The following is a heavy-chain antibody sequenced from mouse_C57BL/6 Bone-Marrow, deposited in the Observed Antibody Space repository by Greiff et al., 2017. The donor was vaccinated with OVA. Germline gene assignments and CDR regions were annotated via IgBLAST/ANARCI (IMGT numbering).Heavy chain of an antibody. D-gene: IGHD2-3*01. CDR3: VRHDVYWYFDV. CDR1: GFSFNTYA. V-gene: IGHV10-1*01. Sequence: EVMSVESGGGLVQPKGSLKLSCAASGFSFNTYAMNWVRQAPGKGLEWVARIRSKSNNYATYYADSVKDRFTISRDDSESMLYLQMNNLKTEDTAMYYCVRHDVYWYFDVWGTGTTVTVSS. J-gene: IGHJ1*03. CDR2: IRSKSNNYAT.